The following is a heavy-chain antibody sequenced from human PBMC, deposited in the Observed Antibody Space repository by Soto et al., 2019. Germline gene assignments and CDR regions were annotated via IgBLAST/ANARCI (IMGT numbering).Heavy chain of an antibody. CDR3: ARRGDGYNYDNYSYYGMDV. V-gene: IGHV5-51*01. J-gene: IGHJ6*02. Sequence: GESLKISCKGPGYSFTSYWIGWVRQMPGKGLEWIGIIYPGDSDTRYSPSCKGQVTTPADKSISTAYLQWSRLKASDTAMTYCARRGDGYNYDNYSYYGMDVWGQGTTVTVSS. CDR1: GYSFTSYW. D-gene: IGHD5-12*01. CDR2: IYPGDSDT.